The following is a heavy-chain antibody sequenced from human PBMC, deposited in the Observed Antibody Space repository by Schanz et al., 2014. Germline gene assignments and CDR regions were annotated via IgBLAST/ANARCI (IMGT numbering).Heavy chain of an antibody. D-gene: IGHD2-2*01. V-gene: IGHV3-72*01. CDR1: GFSLNTYG. Sequence: AQLMESGGGVVQPGTSLILSCSVSGFSLNTYGIHWFRQAPGKGLEWVGRVRNKNNRYTTEYAASVKGRFTISRDDSKNSLYLQMNSLKTEDTAMYYCARRASCSRIGCPFDSWGQGTLVTVSS. J-gene: IGHJ4*02. CDR3: ARRASCSRIGCPFDS. CDR2: VRNKNNRYTT.